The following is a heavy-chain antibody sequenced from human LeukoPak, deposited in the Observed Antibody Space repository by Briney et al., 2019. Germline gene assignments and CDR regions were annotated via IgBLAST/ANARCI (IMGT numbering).Heavy chain of an antibody. J-gene: IGHJ3*02. CDR2: ICGSGGST. CDR1: GFTFSSYA. Sequence: SGGSLRLSCAASGFTFSSYAMSWVRQAPGEGLEWVSAICGSGGSTFYADYVKGRFTISRDNSKNTLYLQMNSLRAEDTAVYYGSKDWDERDCSSTSCFNDAFDIWGQGTMVTVSS. CDR3: SKDWDERDCSSTSCFNDAFDI. V-gene: IGHV3-23*01. D-gene: IGHD2-2*01.